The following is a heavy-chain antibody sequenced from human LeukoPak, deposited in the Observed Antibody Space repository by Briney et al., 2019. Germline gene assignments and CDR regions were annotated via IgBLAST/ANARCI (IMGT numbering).Heavy chain of an antibody. D-gene: IGHD3-22*01. Sequence: PGGSLRLSCAASGFTFSSYAMSWVRQAPGKWREWVSAISGSGGSTYYADSVTGRFTISRDNSKNTLYLQMNSLRAEDTAVYYCAKDQSYYYDSSGYSIRWGQGTLVTVSS. CDR3: AKDQSYYYDSSGYSIR. J-gene: IGHJ4*02. CDR1: GFTFSSYA. CDR2: ISGSGGST. V-gene: IGHV3-23*01.